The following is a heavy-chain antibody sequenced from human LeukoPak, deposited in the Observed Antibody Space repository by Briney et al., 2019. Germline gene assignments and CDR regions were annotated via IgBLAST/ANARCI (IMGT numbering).Heavy chain of an antibody. V-gene: IGHV3-74*01. D-gene: IGHD3-3*01. Sequence: GGSLRLSCAASGFTFTTYWMHWVRQAPGKGLVWVSHINSDGSITSYADSVKGRFTISRDIAKNTLYLQMNSLRAEDTGVYYCAKDHYWSIDYWGRGTLVTVSS. CDR2: INSDGSIT. CDR1: GFTFTTYW. J-gene: IGHJ4*02. CDR3: AKDHYWSIDY.